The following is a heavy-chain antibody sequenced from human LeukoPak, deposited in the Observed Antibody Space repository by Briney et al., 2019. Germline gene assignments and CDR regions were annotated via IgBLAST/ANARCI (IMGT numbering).Heavy chain of an antibody. D-gene: IGHD6-13*01. Sequence: PSETLSLTCTVSGGSISSSSYYWGWIRQPPGKGLEWIGSIYYSGSTYYNPSLKSRVTISVDTSKNQFSLKLSSVTAADTAVYYCARRLGLAAAGKGYYYYYYMDVWGKGTTVTVSS. CDR3: ARRLGLAAAGKGYYYYYYMDV. CDR2: IYYSGST. CDR1: GGSISSSSYY. J-gene: IGHJ6*03. V-gene: IGHV4-39*01.